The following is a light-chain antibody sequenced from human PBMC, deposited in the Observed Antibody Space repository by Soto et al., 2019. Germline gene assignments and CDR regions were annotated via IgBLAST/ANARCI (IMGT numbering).Light chain of an antibody. CDR2: RNN. CDR1: SSNIGAGHD. J-gene: IGLJ3*02. Sequence: QSVLTQPPSVSGAPGQRVTISCTGNSSNIGAGHDVHWYQQPPGTAPKLLIFRNNNRASGVPGRFSSARSGTSASLAITGLQTGDEADYYCQSFDSNLSGWVFGGGTKVTVL. CDR3: QSFDSNLSGWV. V-gene: IGLV1-40*01.